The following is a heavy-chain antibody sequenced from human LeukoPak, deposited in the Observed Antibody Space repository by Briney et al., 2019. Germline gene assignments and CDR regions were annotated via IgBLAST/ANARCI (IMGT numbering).Heavy chain of an antibody. CDR3: ATKYSSGFDY. V-gene: IGHV3-21*01. D-gene: IGHD6-19*01. CDR1: GFTLSSYS. J-gene: IGHJ4*02. CDR2: ISSSSSYI. Sequence: GGSLRLSCAASGFTLSSYSMNWVRQAPGKGLEWVSSISSSSSYIYYADSVKCRFTISRDNAKNSLYLQMNSLRAEDTAVYYCATKYSSGFDYWGQGTLVTVSS.